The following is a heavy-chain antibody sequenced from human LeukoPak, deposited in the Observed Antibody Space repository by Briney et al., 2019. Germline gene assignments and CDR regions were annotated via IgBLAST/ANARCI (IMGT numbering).Heavy chain of an antibody. CDR3: ARGVYILSRKSYYFDY. CDR1: GGSFSGYY. CDR2: INHSGST. J-gene: IGHJ4*02. V-gene: IGHV4-34*01. D-gene: IGHD3-10*01. Sequence: SETLSLTCAVYGGSFSGYYWSWIRQPPGKGLEWIGEINHSGSTNYNPSLKSRVTMSVDTSKNQFSLKLSSVTAADTAVYYCARGVYILSRKSYYFDYWGQGTLVTVSS.